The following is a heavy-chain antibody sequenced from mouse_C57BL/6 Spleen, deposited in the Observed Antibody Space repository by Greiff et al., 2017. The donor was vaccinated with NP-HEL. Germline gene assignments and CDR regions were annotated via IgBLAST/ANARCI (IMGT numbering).Heavy chain of an antibody. D-gene: IGHD3-1*01. CDR1: GYAFTNYL. CDR3: ARPGHREFDY. CDR2: INPGSGGT. J-gene: IGHJ2*01. V-gene: IGHV1-54*01. Sequence: QVQLQQSGAELVRPGTSVKVSCKASGYAFTNYLIEWVKQRPGQGLEWIGVINPGSGGTNYNEKFKGKATLTADKSSSTAYMQLSSLTSEDSAVYFCARPGHREFDYWGQGTTLTVSS.